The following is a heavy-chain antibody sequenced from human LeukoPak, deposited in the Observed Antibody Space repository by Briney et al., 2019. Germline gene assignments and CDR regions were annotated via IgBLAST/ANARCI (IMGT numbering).Heavy chain of an antibody. CDR1: GGSISSSGYY. Sequence: SETLSLTCTVSGGSISSSGYYWAWIRQPPGKGLEWIGEINHSGSTNYNPSLKSRVTMSVDTSKNQFSLKLSSVTAADTAVYYCASLTYYYDSSVFNWGQGTLVTVSS. J-gene: IGHJ4*02. CDR3: ASLTYYYDSSVFN. CDR2: INHSGST. D-gene: IGHD3-22*01. V-gene: IGHV4-39*07.